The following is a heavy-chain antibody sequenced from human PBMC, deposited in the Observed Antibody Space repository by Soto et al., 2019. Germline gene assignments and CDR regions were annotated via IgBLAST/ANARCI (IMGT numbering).Heavy chain of an antibody. J-gene: IGHJ6*02. CDR3: ARGGYSGYDYYYYYGMDV. CDR2: INPSGGST. D-gene: IGHD5-12*01. CDR1: GYTFTSYY. Sequence: QVQLVQSGAEVKKPGASVKVPCKASGYTFTSYYMHWVRQAPGQGLEWMGIINPSGGSTSYAQKFQGRVTITRDTSTSTVYMELSSLRSEDTAVYYCARGGYSGYDYYYYYGMDVWGQGTTVTVSS. V-gene: IGHV1-46*01.